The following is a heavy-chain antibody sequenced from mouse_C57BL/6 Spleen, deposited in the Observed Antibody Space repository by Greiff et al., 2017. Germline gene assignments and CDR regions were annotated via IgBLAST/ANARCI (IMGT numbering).Heavy chain of an antibody. D-gene: IGHD2-4*01. CDR2: IYPGDGDT. CDR1: GYAFSSYW. CDR3: AGRAPSYYDWDEGMDY. J-gene: IGHJ4*01. V-gene: IGHV1-80*01. Sequence: QVQLQQSGAELVKPGASVKISCKASGYAFSSYWMNWVKQRPGKGLEWIGQIYPGDGDTNYNGKFKGKATLTADKSSSTAYMQLSSLTSEDTAVYDGAGRAPSYYDWDEGMDYWGQGTSVTVSS.